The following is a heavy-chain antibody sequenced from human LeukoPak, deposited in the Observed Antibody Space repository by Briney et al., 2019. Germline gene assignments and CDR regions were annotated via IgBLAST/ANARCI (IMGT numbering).Heavy chain of an antibody. Sequence: RASVKVSCKASGYTFTSYYMHWVRQAPGQGLEWMGIINPSGGSTSYAQKFQGRVTMTRDMSTSTVYMGLSSLRSEDTAVYYCARDYYDSSGYHFVFDYWGQGTLVTVSS. CDR1: GYTFTSYY. D-gene: IGHD3-22*01. CDR3: ARDYYDSSGYHFVFDY. CDR2: INPSGGST. J-gene: IGHJ4*02. V-gene: IGHV1-46*01.